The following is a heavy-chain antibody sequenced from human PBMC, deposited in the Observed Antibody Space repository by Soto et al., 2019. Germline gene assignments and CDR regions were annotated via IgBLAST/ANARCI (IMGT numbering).Heavy chain of an antibody. V-gene: IGHV3-15*07. CDR3: TTDSPDGGYSGHVFDI. J-gene: IGHJ3*02. CDR2: MKSKIDGGTK. CDR1: GFTFSNAW. D-gene: IGHD5-12*01. Sequence: EVQLVESGGGLVKPGGSLRLSCAASGFTFSNAWMNWVRQAPGKGLEWVGRMKSKIDGGTKDHAAPVKGRFTISRDDSKNTLYLQMNSLKTEDTAVYYCTTDSPDGGYSGHVFDIWGQGTLVTVSS.